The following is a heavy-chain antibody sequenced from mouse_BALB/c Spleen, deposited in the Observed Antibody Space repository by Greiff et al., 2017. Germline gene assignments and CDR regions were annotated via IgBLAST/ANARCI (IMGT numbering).Heavy chain of an antibody. Sequence: VKLVESGPGLVQPSQSLSITCTVSGFSLTSYGVHWVRQSPGKGLEWLGVIWSGGSTDYNAAFISRLSISKDNSKSQVFFKMNSLQANDTAIYYCAGYDYEGAMDYWGQGTSVTVSS. CDR2: IWSGGST. V-gene: IGHV2-2*02. CDR1: GFSLTSYG. D-gene: IGHD2-4*01. CDR3: AGYDYEGAMDY. J-gene: IGHJ4*01.